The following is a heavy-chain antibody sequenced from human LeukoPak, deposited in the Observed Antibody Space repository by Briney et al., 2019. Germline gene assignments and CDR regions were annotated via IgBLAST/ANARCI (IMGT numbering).Heavy chain of an antibody. V-gene: IGHV3-30*04. CDR1: GXSFSRSA. J-gene: IGHJ4*02. D-gene: IGHD5-12*01. CDR3: TRGTVPGLATTYGTYFDS. CDR2: ISYDGTNK. Sequence: PGRSLRLSCSASGXSFSRSAMHWVRQAPGKGLEWVAIISYDGTNKYYLDSVKGRFTISRDNSKNTLYLQMDSLRAEDTAVYYCTRGTVPGLATTYGTYFDSWGQGTLVTVSS.